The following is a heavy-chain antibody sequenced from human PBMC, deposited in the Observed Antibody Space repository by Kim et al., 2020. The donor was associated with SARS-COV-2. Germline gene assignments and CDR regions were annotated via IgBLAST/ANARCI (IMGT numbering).Heavy chain of an antibody. Sequence: ASVKVSCKASGRTFTSHHIHWVRQAPGQGFEWMGSINPSAGSRRYAQELQGRVTMTRDTSTSTIYMDRSGLRSEDTAIYYCAGEEIGSGNDSLGAFDIWGKGTMVTVS. J-gene: IGHJ3*02. V-gene: IGHV1-46*04. CDR2: INPSAGSR. CDR3: AGEEIGSGNDSLGAFDI. D-gene: IGHD5-12*01. CDR1: GRTFTSHH.